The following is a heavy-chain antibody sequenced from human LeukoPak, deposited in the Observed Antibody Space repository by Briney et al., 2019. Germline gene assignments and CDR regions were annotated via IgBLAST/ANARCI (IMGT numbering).Heavy chain of an antibody. CDR2: ISAYNGNT. Sequence: ASVTVSCTASGYTFTSYGISWVRQAPGQGLEWMGWISAYNGNTNYAQKLQGRVTMTTDTSTSTAYMELRSLRSDDTGVYYCARALNTIFGVVPPFDHWGQGTLVTVSS. CDR1: GYTFTSYG. J-gene: IGHJ4*02. V-gene: IGHV1-18*01. CDR3: ARALNTIFGVVPPFDH. D-gene: IGHD3-3*01.